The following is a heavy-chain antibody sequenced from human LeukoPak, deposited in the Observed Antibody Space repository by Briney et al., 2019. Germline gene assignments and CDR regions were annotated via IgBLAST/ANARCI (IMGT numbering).Heavy chain of an antibody. D-gene: IGHD3-22*01. Sequence: ASVKVSCKASGYTFTGISWVRQAPGQGLEWMGWISTYNGNTNYAQKLQGRVTMTRDTSTSTAYMELRSLRSDDTAVYYCAVYYFDSSGLDYCGQGTSVTVSS. CDR3: AVYYFDSSGLDY. CDR2: ISTYNGNT. CDR1: GYTFTG. J-gene: IGHJ4*02. V-gene: IGHV1-18*01.